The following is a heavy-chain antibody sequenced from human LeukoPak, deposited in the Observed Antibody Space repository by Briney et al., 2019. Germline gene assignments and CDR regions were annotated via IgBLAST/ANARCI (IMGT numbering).Heavy chain of an antibody. D-gene: IGHD3-3*01. CDR3: AKDAYYDSSLSYGMDV. Sequence: GGSLRLSCAASGFTFSSYAMSWVRQAPGKGLEWVSAISGSGGSTYYADSVKGRFTISRDNSKNTLYLQMNSLRAEDTAVYYCAKDAYYDSSLSYGMDVWGQGTTVTVSS. CDR1: GFTFSSYA. CDR2: ISGSGGST. V-gene: IGHV3-23*01. J-gene: IGHJ6*02.